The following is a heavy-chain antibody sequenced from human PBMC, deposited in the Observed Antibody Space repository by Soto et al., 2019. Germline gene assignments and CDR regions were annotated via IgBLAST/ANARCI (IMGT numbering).Heavy chain of an antibody. Sequence: QVQLVQSGAEVKKPWASVKVSCKAAGYTFTSYGIRWVRHEPGEGREWMGAISAYNGNTNYSQNLQGRVTMTTDTSASTAYMELRSLRSDDTAVYYCARIGGAGYYYYYGMDVWGQGTTVTVS. V-gene: IGHV1-18*04. J-gene: IGHJ6*02. D-gene: IGHD6-19*01. CDR1: GYTFTSYG. CDR2: ISAYNGNT. CDR3: ARIGGAGYYYYYGMDV.